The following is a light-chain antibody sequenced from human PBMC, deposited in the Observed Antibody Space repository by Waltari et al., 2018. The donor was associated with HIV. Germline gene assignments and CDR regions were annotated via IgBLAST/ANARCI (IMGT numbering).Light chain of an antibody. V-gene: IGLV3-1*01. CDR3: QAWDSSAMV. J-gene: IGLJ2*01. CDR1: ELGKKY. Sequence: YELSQPPSAAVSGEQPATITRCGHELGKKYVCWYQQKPGQSPILVIYGDSKRPAGIPERFSGSNSGGTATLTISGTQAMDEADYYCQAWDSSAMVFGGGTKLTVL. CDR2: GDS.